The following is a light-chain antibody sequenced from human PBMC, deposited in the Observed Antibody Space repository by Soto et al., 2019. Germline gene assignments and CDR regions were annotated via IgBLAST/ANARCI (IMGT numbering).Light chain of an antibody. CDR2: EVS. CDR3: SSYTGSSTPV. V-gene: IGLV2-14*01. J-gene: IGLJ3*02. CDR1: SSDVGGYNY. Sequence: QSALTQPASVSGSPGQSITISCTGTSSDVGGYNYVSWYQHHPGKAPKLMIYEVSNRPSGVSNRFSGSKSGNTASLTISGLQAEDEADYSCSSYTGSSTPVFGGGTKRTVL.